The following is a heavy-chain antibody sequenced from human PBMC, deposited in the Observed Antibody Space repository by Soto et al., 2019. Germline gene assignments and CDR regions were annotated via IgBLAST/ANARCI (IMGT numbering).Heavy chain of an antibody. V-gene: IGHV3-7*03. CDR2: IKQDGSEK. CDR1: GFTFSSYW. CDR3: ARDSIAVAGKALYYYYGMDV. D-gene: IGHD6-19*01. J-gene: IGHJ6*02. Sequence: LRLSCAASGFTFSSYWMSWVRQAPGKGLEWVANIKQDGSEKYYVDSVKGRFTISRDNAKNSLYLQMNSLRAEDTAVYYCARDSIAVAGKALYYYYGMDVWGQGTTVTVSS.